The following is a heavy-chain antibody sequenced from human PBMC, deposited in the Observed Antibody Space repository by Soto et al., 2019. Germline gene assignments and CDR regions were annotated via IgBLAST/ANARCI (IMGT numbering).Heavy chain of an antibody. D-gene: IGHD6-13*01. CDR2: ISSSSSYI. V-gene: IGHV3-21*01. CDR1: GFTFSSYS. Sequence: NPGGSLRLSCAASGFTFSSYSMNWVRQAPGKGLEWVSSISSSSSYIYYADSVKGRFTISRDNAKNSLYLQMNSLRAEDTAVYYCARDLNLYSSSWHYGMDVWGQGTTVTVSS. CDR3: ARDLNLYSSSWHYGMDV. J-gene: IGHJ6*02.